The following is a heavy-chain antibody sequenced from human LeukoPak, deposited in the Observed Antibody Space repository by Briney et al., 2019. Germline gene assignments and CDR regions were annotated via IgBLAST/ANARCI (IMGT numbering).Heavy chain of an antibody. V-gene: IGHV1-24*01. D-gene: IGHD1-26*01. CDR3: ATDGPTSSDAFDI. CDR1: GYTLTELS. Sequence: ASVKVSCKVSGYTLTELSMHWVRQAPGKGLEWMEGFDPEDGETIYAQKFQGRVTMTEDTSTDTAYMELSSLRSEDTAVYYCATDGPTSSDAFDIWGQGTMVTVSS. J-gene: IGHJ3*02. CDR2: FDPEDGET.